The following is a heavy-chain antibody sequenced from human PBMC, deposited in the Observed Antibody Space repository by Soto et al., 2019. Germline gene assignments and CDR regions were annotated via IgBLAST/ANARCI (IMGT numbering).Heavy chain of an antibody. CDR3: ARALYSSGWPDY. Sequence: PSETLSLTCTVSGGSVSSGSYYWSWIRQPPGKGLEWVGYISYSGSTKYNPSLKSRVTISVDTSKNQFSLKVSSVTAADTAVYYCARALYSSGWPDYWGQGILVTVSS. CDR2: ISYSGST. CDR1: GGSVSSGSYY. J-gene: IGHJ4*02. D-gene: IGHD6-19*01. V-gene: IGHV4-61*01.